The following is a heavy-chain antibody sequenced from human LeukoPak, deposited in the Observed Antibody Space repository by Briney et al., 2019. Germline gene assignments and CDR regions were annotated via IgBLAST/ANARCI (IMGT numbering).Heavy chain of an antibody. CDR1: GYSISSGYY. CDR2: IYHSGST. V-gene: IGHV4-38-2*02. Sequence: SETLSLTCTVSGYSISSGYYWGWIRQPPGKGLEWIVSIYHSGSTYYNPSLKSRVTISVDTSKNQFSLKLSSVTAADTAVYYCASQLPPWIIAAAGTLGDYWGQGTLVTVSS. J-gene: IGHJ4*02. CDR3: ASQLPPWIIAAAGTLGDY. D-gene: IGHD6-13*01.